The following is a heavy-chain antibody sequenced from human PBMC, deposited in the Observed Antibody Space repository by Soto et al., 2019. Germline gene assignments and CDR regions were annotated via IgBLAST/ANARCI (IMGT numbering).Heavy chain of an antibody. CDR1: GYSFTSYW. Sequence: PGESLKLSCKGSGYSFTSYWIGWVRQMPGKGLEWMGIIYPGDSDTRYSPSFQGQVTISADKSISTAYRQESSLKASDTAMYYCARPERAVVMCAFDIWGQGTMVTVSS. J-gene: IGHJ3*02. D-gene: IGHD6-19*01. CDR3: ARPERAVVMCAFDI. V-gene: IGHV5-51*01. CDR2: IYPGDSDT.